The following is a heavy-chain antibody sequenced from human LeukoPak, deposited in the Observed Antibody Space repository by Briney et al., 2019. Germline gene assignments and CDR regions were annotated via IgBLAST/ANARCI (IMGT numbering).Heavy chain of an antibody. CDR1: GGSIISYF. CDR3: AREGGGQGHGWHYDL. V-gene: IGHV4-4*07. D-gene: IGHD2-15*01. J-gene: IGHJ2*01. Sequence: SETLSLTCTVSGGSIISYFWAWIRQPAGEGLEWIGRIYTSGSTDYNPSLKSRVTMSVDTSKNQFSLKLPSVTGADTAVYYCAREGGGQGHGWHYDLGGRGTLVTVSS. CDR2: IYTSGST.